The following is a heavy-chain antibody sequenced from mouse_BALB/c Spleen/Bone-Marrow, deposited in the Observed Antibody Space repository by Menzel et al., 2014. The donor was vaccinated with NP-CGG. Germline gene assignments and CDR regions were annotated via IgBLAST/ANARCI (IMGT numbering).Heavy chain of an antibody. Sequence: QVQLKQSGAELARPGASVKMSCKASGYTFTSYTMHWVKQRPGQGLEWIGYINPSSGYTNYNQKFKDKATLTADKSPSTAYMQLSSLTSEDSAVYYCARAAYYRYDEGAWFAYWGQGTLVTVSA. J-gene: IGHJ3*01. CDR2: INPSSGYT. V-gene: IGHV1-4*01. CDR3: ARAAYYRYDEGAWFAY. D-gene: IGHD2-14*01. CDR1: GYTFTSYT.